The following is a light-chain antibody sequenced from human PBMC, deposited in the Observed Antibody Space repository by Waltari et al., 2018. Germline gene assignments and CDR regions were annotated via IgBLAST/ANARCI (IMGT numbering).Light chain of an antibody. CDR2: GAS. CDR1: QNISNY. J-gene: IGKJ1*01. V-gene: IGKV1-39*01. CDR3: QQSYSTPRT. Sequence: DIQMTQSPSSLSASVVDRVTITCRASQNISNYLIWYHQKPGKAPKFLMFGASSLQSGVPSRFSGSGSGTDFTLTISSLQPEDFATYYCQQSYSTPRTFGQGTKVEI.